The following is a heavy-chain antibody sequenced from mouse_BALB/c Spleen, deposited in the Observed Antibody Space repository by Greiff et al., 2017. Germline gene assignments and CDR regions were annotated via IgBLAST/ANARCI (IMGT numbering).Heavy chain of an antibody. CDR3: ARGGITTVVATRGYYFDY. CDR2: ISYDGSN. J-gene: IGHJ2*01. D-gene: IGHD1-1*01. Sequence: EVKVEESGPGLVKPSQSLSLTCSVTGYSITSGYFWNWIRQFPGNKLEWMGYISYDGSNNYNPSRKNRISITRDTSKNQFFLKLNSVTTEDTATYYCARGGITTVVATRGYYFDYWGQGTTLTVSS. V-gene: IGHV3-6*02. CDR1: GYSITSGYF.